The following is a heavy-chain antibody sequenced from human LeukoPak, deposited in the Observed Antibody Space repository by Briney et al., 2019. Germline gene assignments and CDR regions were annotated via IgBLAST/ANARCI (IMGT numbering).Heavy chain of an antibody. CDR3: ARDPVVTPYDIAGWYFDL. J-gene: IGHJ2*01. V-gene: IGHV1-69*13. D-gene: IGHD4-23*01. CDR1: GGTFSSYA. CDR2: IIPIFGTA. Sequence: SVKVSCKASGGTFSSYAISWVRQAPGQGLEWMGGIIPIFGTANYAQKFQGRVTITADESTSTAYMELSSLRSEDTAVYYCARDPVVTPYDIAGWYFDLWGRGTLVTVSS.